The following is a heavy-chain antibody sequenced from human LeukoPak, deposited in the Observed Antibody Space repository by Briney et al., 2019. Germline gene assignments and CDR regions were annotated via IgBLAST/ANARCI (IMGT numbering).Heavy chain of an antibody. V-gene: IGHV4-34*01. CDR1: GVSFSGYY. Sequence: SETLSLTCAVYGVSFSGYYWSWLRQPPGKGLEWIGEINHSGSTNYNPSLKSRVTISVDTSKNQFSLKLSSVTAADTAVYYCAKSGGYGLIDYWGQGTLVTVSS. CDR3: AKSGGYGLIDY. D-gene: IGHD1-26*01. CDR2: INHSGST. J-gene: IGHJ4*02.